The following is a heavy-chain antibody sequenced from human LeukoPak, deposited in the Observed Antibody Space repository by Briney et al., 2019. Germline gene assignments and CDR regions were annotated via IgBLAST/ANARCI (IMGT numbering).Heavy chain of an antibody. J-gene: IGHJ3*02. CDR2: ISSSSSYI. D-gene: IGHD2-15*01. CDR3: ASIRPGWAFDI. V-gene: IGHV3-21*01. CDR1: GFTFSSYS. Sequence: GGSLRLSCAASGFTFSSYSMNWVRQAPGKGLEWVSSISSSSSYIYYADSVKGRFTISRDNAKNSLYLQMNSLRAEDTAVYYCASIRPGWAFDIWGQGTMVTVSS.